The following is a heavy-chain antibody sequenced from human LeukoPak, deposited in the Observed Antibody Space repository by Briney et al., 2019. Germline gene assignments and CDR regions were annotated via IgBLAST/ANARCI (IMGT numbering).Heavy chain of an antibody. CDR2: IIPIFGTA. CDR3: ARGLGSSGYYSYFDY. Sequence: ASVKVSCKASGGTFSSYAINWVRQAPGQGLEWMGGIIPIFGTANYAQKFQGRVTITTDESTSTAYMELSSLRSEDTAVYYCARGLGSSGYYSYFDYWGQGTLVTGSS. D-gene: IGHD3-22*01. CDR1: GGTFSSYA. J-gene: IGHJ4*02. V-gene: IGHV1-69*05.